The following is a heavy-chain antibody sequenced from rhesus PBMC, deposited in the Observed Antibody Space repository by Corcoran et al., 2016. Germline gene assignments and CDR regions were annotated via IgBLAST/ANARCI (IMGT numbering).Heavy chain of an antibody. V-gene: IGHV3-136*01. D-gene: IGHD6-13*01. CDR1: GFPFSSYD. Sequence: EVQLVESGGGLVQAGGSLRLSCAAAGFPFSSYDMSWVRQAPGKGLEWVSYISDTGKTIYYADSVKGRFTISRDNAKNSMSLQMSSLRAEDSAIYYCTRERYSTYWGQGVLVTVSS. J-gene: IGHJ4*01. CDR2: ISDTGKTI. CDR3: TRERYSTY.